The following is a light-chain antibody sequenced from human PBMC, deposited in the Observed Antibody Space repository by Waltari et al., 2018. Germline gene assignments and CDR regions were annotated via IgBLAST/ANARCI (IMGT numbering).Light chain of an antibody. CDR3: QQFGGSPPYT. Sequence: EIVLTQSPGTLSLSPGERATLSCRASQSVSSNFLAWYQQKPGQAPRLLISSASSRATVIPDRFGGSGSGTDFTLSISRLEPEDFAVDYCQQFGGSPPYTFGQGTRVEIK. CDR1: QSVSSNF. J-gene: IGKJ2*01. CDR2: SAS. V-gene: IGKV3-20*01.